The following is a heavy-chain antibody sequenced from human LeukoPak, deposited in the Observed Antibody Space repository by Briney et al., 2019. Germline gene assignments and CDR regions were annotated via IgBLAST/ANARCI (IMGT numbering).Heavy chain of an antibody. V-gene: IGHV3-23*01. CDR1: GFTFSSYG. CDR3: AKDQFGGYGNFDY. Sequence: GGSLRLSCAASGFTFSSYGMSWVRQAPGKGLEWVSAISGSGGSTYYADSVKGRFTISRDNSKNTLYLQMNSLRAEDTAVYYCAKDQFGGYGNFDYWGQGTLVTVSS. CDR2: ISGSGGST. D-gene: IGHD5-12*01. J-gene: IGHJ4*02.